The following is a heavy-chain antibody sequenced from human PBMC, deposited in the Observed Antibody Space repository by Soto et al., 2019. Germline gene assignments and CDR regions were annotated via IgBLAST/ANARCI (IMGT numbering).Heavy chain of an antibody. J-gene: IGHJ6*02. CDR2: INPNSGDT. V-gene: IGHV1-2*02. CDR3: AKGGAIVAAGTRVYLYNAMDV. D-gene: IGHD1-26*01. Sequence: QVQLVQSGTEVKRPGDSVKVSCKASGYTFTGYYVHWVRQAPGQGLEWMGWINPNSGDTYLAQRCQGRVTMNRDTSIGTAYRELRGLTSDDTDEYYCAKGGAIVAAGTRVYLYNAMDVWGQGTTVTVSS. CDR1: GYTFTGYY.